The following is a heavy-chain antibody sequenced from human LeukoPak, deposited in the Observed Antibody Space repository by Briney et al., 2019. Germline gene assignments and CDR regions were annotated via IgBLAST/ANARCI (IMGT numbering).Heavy chain of an antibody. CDR1: GGSFSGYY. CDR2: INHSGST. J-gene: IGHJ3*01. Sequence: SETLSLTCAVYGGSFSGYYWSWIRQPPGKGLEWIGEINHSGSTNYNPSLKSRVTISVDTSKNQFSLKLSSVTAADRAVYYCAREGYYGSGSWTNEAFDVWGQGTMVTVSS. V-gene: IGHV4-34*01. CDR3: AREGYYGSGSWTNEAFDV. D-gene: IGHD3-10*01.